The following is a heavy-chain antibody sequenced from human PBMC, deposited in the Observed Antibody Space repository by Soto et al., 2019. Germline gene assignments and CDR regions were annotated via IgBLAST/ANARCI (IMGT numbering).Heavy chain of an antibody. CDR3: ARAYSWYDFWSGYHGGAGMDV. J-gene: IGHJ6*02. Sequence: GASVKVSCKASGYTFTGYYLHWVRQAPGQGLEWMGWINPKSGGTKYAQNFQGRVTMTRDTSISTAYMDLSRLRSDDTAVYYCARAYSWYDFWSGYHGGAGMDVWGQGTTVTVSS. D-gene: IGHD3-3*01. CDR1: GYTFTGYY. CDR2: INPKSGGT. V-gene: IGHV1-2*02.